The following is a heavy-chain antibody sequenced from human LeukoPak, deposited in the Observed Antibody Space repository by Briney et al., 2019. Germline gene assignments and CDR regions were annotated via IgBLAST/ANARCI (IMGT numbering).Heavy chain of an antibody. D-gene: IGHD2-2*01. CDR3: AREVIVVVLQAFDP. Sequence: GASVKVSCKASGYTFTSYDINWVRQAPGQGLEWLGWISAYNGNTNYAQKLQGRVTMTTDTSTSTAYMELRSLRSDDTAVYYCAREVIVVVLQAFDPWGQGTLVTVSS. CDR2: ISAYNGNT. CDR1: GYTFTSYD. J-gene: IGHJ5*02. V-gene: IGHV1-18*01.